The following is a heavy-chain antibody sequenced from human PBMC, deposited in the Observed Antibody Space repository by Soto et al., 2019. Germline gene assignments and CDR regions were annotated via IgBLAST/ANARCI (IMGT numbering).Heavy chain of an antibody. J-gene: IGHJ4*02. CDR1: GFTFSSYA. Sequence: GGSLRLSCAASGFTFSSYAMSWVRQAPGKGLEWVSAISGSGGSTYYADSVKGRFTISRDNSKNTLYLQMNSLRAEDTAVYYCAKAFKYQLLSRIAAAGKVGYYFDYWGQGTLVTVSS. V-gene: IGHV3-23*01. CDR3: AKAFKYQLLSRIAAAGKVGYYFDY. CDR2: ISGSGGST. D-gene: IGHD6-13*01.